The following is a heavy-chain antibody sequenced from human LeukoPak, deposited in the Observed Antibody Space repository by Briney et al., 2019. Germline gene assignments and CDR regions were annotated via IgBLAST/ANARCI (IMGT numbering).Heavy chain of an antibody. V-gene: IGHV3-66*01. CDR1: GFTVSSNY. D-gene: IGHD4-17*01. CDR2: IYSGGST. CDR3: ARTSTGDYSWYFDL. J-gene: IGHJ2*01. Sequence: GGSLRLSCAASGFTVSSNYMSWVRQAPGKGLEWVSVIYSGGSTYYEDSVKGRFTISRDNSKNTLYLQMNSLRAEDTAVYYCARTSTGDYSWYFDLWGRGTLVTVSS.